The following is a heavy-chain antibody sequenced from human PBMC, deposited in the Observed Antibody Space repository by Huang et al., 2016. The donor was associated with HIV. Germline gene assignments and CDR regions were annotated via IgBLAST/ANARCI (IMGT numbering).Heavy chain of an antibody. J-gene: IGHJ3*02. Sequence: EVQLVESGGGLAQPGGSLRLSYAVSGFTFSSRTMNWVRQAPGKGLEWVAYSSSSGGSMFYADCVKGRFTISRDNAKNSLYLQRNSLRAEDTAVYFCARFGSYYYGSGSYLDAFDIWGQGTMVTVSS. V-gene: IGHV3-48*01. CDR1: GFTFSSRT. D-gene: IGHD3-10*01. CDR3: ARFGSYYYGSGSYLDAFDI. CDR2: SSSSGGSM.